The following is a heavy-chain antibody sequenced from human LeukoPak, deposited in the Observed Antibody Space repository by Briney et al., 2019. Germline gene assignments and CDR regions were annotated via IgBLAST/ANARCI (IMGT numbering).Heavy chain of an antibody. Sequence: VASVKVSCKVSGYTLTELSMHWVRQAPGKGLEWMGGFDPEDGETIYAQKFQGRVTMTEDTSTDTAYMVLSSLRSEDTAVYYCATRSSRLLRAAFDIWGQGTMVTVSS. CDR1: GYTLTELS. J-gene: IGHJ3*02. V-gene: IGHV1-24*01. CDR3: ATRSSRLLRAAFDI. D-gene: IGHD3-22*01. CDR2: FDPEDGET.